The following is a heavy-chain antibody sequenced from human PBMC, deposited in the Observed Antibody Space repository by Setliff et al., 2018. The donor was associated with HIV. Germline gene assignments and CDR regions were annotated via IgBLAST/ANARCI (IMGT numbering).Heavy chain of an antibody. CDR1: GYTFTSYD. J-gene: IGHJ6*02. CDR2: ISAYNGNT. V-gene: IGHV1-18*01. CDR3: AREIGDYYDSSGYYPPTDYYYGMDV. Sequence: GASVKVSCKASGYTFTSYDISWVRQAPGQGREWMGWISAYNGNTNYAQKLQGRVTMTTGTSTSTAYMELSSLRSDDTVVYFCAREIGDYYDSSGYYPPTDYYYGMDVWGQGTTVTVSS. D-gene: IGHD3-22*01.